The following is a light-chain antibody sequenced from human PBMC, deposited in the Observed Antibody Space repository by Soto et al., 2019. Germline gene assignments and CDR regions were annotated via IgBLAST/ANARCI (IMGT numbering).Light chain of an antibody. CDR3: TSWTTSTTMI. V-gene: IGLV2-14*03. Sequence: QSALTQPASVSGSPGQSITISCTGTSSDIGAYNFVSWYQQHPGKAPKLMLYDVNIRPSGVSNRFSGSKSGNTASLTISGLQAEDEADYHCTSWTTSTTMIFGVGTKLTVL. J-gene: IGLJ2*01. CDR2: DVN. CDR1: SSDIGAYNF.